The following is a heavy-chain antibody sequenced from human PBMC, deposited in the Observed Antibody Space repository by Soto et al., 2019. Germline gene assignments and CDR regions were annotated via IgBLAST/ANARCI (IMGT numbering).Heavy chain of an antibody. D-gene: IGHD2-21*02. CDR2: IYYSGST. Sequence: SETLSLTCTVSGGSISSSSYYWGWIRQPPGKGLEWIGSIYYSGSTYYNPSLKSRVTISVDTSKNQFSLKLSSVTAADTAVYYCARRPTYCGGDCRLFDYWGQGTLVTVSS. CDR1: GGSISSSSYY. V-gene: IGHV4-39*01. CDR3: ARRPTYCGGDCRLFDY. J-gene: IGHJ4*02.